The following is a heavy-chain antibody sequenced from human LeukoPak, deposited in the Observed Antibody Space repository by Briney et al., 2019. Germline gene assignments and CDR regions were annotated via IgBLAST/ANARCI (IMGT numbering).Heavy chain of an antibody. V-gene: IGHV3-48*03. D-gene: IGHD3-9*01. CDR1: GFTFSSYE. CDR3: AKNVREADWYYYYMDV. CDR2: ISSSGSTI. J-gene: IGHJ6*03. Sequence: GGSLRLSCAASGFTFSSYEMNWVRQAPGKGLEWVSYISSSGSTIYYADSVKGRFTISRDNAKNSLYLQMNSLRAEDTAFYYCAKNVREADWYYYYMDVWGKGTTVTVSS.